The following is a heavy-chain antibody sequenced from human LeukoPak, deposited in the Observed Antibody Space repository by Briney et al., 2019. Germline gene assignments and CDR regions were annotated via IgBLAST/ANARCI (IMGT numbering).Heavy chain of an antibody. CDR3: ASSTYCGGDCSAGFDY. J-gene: IGHJ4*02. D-gene: IGHD2-21*02. Sequence: GGSLRLSCAASGFTFSSYAMHWVRQAPGKGLEYVSAISSNGGSTYYANSVKGRFTISRDNSKNTLYLQMGSLRAEDMAVYYCASSTYCGGDCSAGFDYWGQGTLVTVSS. V-gene: IGHV3-64*01. CDR2: ISSNGGST. CDR1: GFTFSSYA.